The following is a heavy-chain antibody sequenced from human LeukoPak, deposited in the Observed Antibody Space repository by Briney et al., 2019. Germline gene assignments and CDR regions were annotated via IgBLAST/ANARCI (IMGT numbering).Heavy chain of an antibody. D-gene: IGHD3-10*01. CDR1: GFTFSSYN. Sequence: GGSLRLSCAASGFTFSSYNMHWVRQAPGTGLEWVALISDDGSNEYYADSVKGRFTISRDNSKNTLSLQVNNLRAEDTAVYYCARDLWGWFGDYYYYGMDVWGQGTTVTVSS. CDR2: ISDDGSNE. J-gene: IGHJ6*02. V-gene: IGHV3-30-3*01. CDR3: ARDLWGWFGDYYYYGMDV.